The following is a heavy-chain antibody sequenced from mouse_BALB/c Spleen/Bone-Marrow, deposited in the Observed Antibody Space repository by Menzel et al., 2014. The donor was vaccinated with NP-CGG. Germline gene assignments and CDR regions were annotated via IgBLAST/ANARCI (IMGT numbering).Heavy chain of an antibody. CDR2: INPDSSTI. Sequence: DVQLQESGGGLVQPGGSLKLSCAASGFDFSRYWMSWVRQVPGKGLEWIGEINPDSSTINYTPSLKDKFIISRDNARNTLYLQMSRVRSEDSAFYYCARLSYYGNLFVWGAGTTVTVSS. J-gene: IGHJ1*01. D-gene: IGHD1-1*01. CDR1: GFDFSRYW. CDR3: ARLSYYGNLFV. V-gene: IGHV4-1*02.